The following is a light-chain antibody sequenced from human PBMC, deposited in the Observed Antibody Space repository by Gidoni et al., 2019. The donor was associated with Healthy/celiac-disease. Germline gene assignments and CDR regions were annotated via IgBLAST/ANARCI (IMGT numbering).Light chain of an antibody. CDR2: AAS. Sequence: AIRMTQSPSSFPASTGDRVTITCRASQGISSYLAWYQQKPGKAPKLLIYAASTLQSGVPSRFSGSGSGTDFTLTISCLQSEDFATYYCQQYYSYPLTFXGXTKVEIK. CDR3: QQYYSYPLT. CDR1: QGISSY. V-gene: IGKV1-8*01. J-gene: IGKJ4*01.